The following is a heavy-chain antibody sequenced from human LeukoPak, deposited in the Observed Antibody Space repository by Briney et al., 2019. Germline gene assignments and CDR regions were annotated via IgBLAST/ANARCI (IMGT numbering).Heavy chain of an antibody. D-gene: IGHD6-6*01. CDR1: GVSISSYY. J-gene: IGHJ4*02. Sequence: SETLSLTCTVSGVSISSYYWSWIRQPPGKGLEWIGYIYYSGTTYYNPSLKSRVTISVDTSKKQFSLELSSVTAADTAVYYCARYSSSSVYFDYWGQGTLVTVSS. V-gene: IGHV4-59*08. CDR3: ARYSSSSVYFDY. CDR2: IYYSGTT.